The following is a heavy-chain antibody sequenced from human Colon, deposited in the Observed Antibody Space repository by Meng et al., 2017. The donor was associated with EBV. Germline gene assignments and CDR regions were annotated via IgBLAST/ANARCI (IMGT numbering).Heavy chain of an antibody. V-gene: IGHV2-5*02. CDR1: GFSLSTSEVG. J-gene: IGHJ5*02. Sequence: HITLNEPCPSLIQPTPTATLTLPFSGFSLSTSEVGVGWIRPPTGKALECLAVIYWDDAKRYIPSLKSRLTITKDTSKNQVVLTLTNMDPVDTATYYCALFTRSWFDPWGQGTLVTVSS. D-gene: IGHD2-2*01. CDR3: ALFTRSWFDP. CDR2: IYWDDAK.